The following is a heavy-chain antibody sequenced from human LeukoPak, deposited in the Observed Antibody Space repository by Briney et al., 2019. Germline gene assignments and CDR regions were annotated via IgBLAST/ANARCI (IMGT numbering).Heavy chain of an antibody. CDR1: GHTLTELS. CDR2: FDSADGET. J-gene: IGHJ3*02. V-gene: IGHV1-24*01. CDR3: ATDGLELRAHAFDI. Sequence: ASVTVSCKVSGHTLTELSMHWVRQAPGKGLEWMGGFDSADGETIYAQEFQGRVTMTEDTSTDTAYMELSSLRSDDTAVYYCATDGLELRAHAFDIWGQGTMVTVSS. D-gene: IGHD1-7*01.